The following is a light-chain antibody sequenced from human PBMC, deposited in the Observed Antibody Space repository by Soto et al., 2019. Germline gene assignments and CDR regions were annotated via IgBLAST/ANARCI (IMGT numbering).Light chain of an antibody. CDR2: GAS. CDR3: QRYDASPT. V-gene: IGKV3-20*01. CDR1: QTVPNNY. J-gene: IGKJ1*01. Sequence: EIVLTQSPGTLSLSVGERATLSCRSSQTVPNNYLVCYQKQPGPPPTLLIYGASNRAAGIPARFSGSGSATDFTLTISRLEPEDFAVYYCQRYDASPTFGQGTKVEMK.